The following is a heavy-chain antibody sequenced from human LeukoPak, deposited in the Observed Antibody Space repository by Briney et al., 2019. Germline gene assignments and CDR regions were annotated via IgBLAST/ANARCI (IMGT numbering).Heavy chain of an antibody. J-gene: IGHJ3*02. CDR2: IIPIFGTA. Sequence: GASVKVSCKASGGTFSSYAISWVRQAPGQGLEWMGGIIPIFGTANYAQKFQGRVTITADESTSTAYMELSSLRSEDTAVYYCARPSHYYYDSSGYYSPDAFDIWGQGTMVTVSS. CDR1: GGTFSSYA. D-gene: IGHD3-22*01. CDR3: ARPSHYYYDSSGYYSPDAFDI. V-gene: IGHV1-69*01.